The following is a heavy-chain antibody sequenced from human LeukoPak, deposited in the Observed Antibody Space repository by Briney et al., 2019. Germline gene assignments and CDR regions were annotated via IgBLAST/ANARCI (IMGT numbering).Heavy chain of an antibody. CDR1: GYTFTGYD. J-gene: IGHJ3*02. V-gene: IGHV1-2*02. CDR3: ARELRITMIVVVITTDDAFDI. CDR2: INPNSGGT. D-gene: IGHD3-22*01. Sequence: ASVKVSCKASGYTFTGYDMHWVRQAPGQGLEWMGWINPNSGGTNYAQKFQGRVTMTRDTSISTAYMELSRLRSDDTAVYYCARELRITMIVVVITTDDAFDIWGQGTMVTVSS.